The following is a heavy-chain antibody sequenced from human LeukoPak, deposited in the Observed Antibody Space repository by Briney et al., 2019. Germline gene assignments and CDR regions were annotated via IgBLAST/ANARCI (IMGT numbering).Heavy chain of an antibody. J-gene: IGHJ3*02. CDR2: ITGGGGGT. CDR1: GFTFSSYA. D-gene: IGHD1-26*01. V-gene: IGHV3-23*01. CDR3: ARQASYFGAHSTSDAFDI. Sequence: PGGSLRLSCAASGFTFSSYAMNWVRQAPGKGLEWVSAITGGGGGTYYADSVKGRFTISRDNSKNTLYLQMISLRAEDTAIDYCARQASYFGAHSTSDAFDIWGQGTMVTVSS.